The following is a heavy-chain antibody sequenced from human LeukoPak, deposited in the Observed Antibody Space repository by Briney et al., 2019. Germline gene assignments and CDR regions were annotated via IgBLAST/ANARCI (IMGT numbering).Heavy chain of an antibody. V-gene: IGHV4-34*01. CDR2: INHSGST. CDR1: GGSFSGYY. J-gene: IGHJ4*02. Sequence: PSETLSLTCAVYGGSFSGYYWSWIRQPPGKGLEWIGEINHSGSTNYNPSLKSRVTISVDTSKNQFSLKLSSVTAADTAVYYCARATAGDFWSGHRIDYWGQGTLVTVSS. CDR3: ARATAGDFWSGHRIDY. D-gene: IGHD3-3*01.